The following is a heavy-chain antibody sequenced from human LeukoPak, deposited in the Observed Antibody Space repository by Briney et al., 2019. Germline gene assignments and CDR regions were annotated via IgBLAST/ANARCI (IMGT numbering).Heavy chain of an antibody. CDR3: ASSSAQRSDYDYGGDIFDY. V-gene: IGHV1-18*01. CDR1: GYTFTSYG. D-gene: IGHD4-23*01. Sequence: GASVKVSCKASGYTFTSYGISWVRQAPGQGLEWMGWISAYNGNTNYAQKLQGRVAMTTDTSTSTAYMELRSLRSDDTAVYYCASSSAQRSDYDYGGDIFDYWGQGTLVTVSS. CDR2: ISAYNGNT. J-gene: IGHJ4*02.